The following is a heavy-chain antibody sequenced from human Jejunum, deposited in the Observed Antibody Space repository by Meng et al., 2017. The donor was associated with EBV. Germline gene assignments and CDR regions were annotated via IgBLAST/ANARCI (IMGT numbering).Heavy chain of an antibody. CDR1: GYDFINSG. CDR3: ARDRSNSDY. D-gene: IGHD5-24*01. J-gene: IGHJ4*02. Sequence: QVQLVQSGAELKKPGASVKVSCKASGYDFINSGISWVRQAPGQGLEWMGWISVYRGNTNYAQRFQDRVTLTTNTSTSTVYMELRSLTSDDTAVYYCARDRSNSDYWGQGTLVTVSS. CDR2: ISVYRGNT. V-gene: IGHV1-18*01.